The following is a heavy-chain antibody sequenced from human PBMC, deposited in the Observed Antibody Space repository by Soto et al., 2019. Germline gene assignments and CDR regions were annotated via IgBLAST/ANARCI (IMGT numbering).Heavy chain of an antibody. V-gene: IGHV3-23*01. CDR2: ISGSGGST. D-gene: IGHD3-3*02. CDR3: AKSYGDTWKHYYFDY. J-gene: IGHJ4*02. CDR1: RFTFSGYS. Sequence: EVQLLESGGGLVQPGGSLRLSCAASRFTFSGYSMSWVRQAPGKWLEWVSGISGSGGSTYYADSVKGRFTISRDNSESTLFLQMNSLRAEDTALYYCAKSYGDTWKHYYFDYWGQGTLVTVSS.